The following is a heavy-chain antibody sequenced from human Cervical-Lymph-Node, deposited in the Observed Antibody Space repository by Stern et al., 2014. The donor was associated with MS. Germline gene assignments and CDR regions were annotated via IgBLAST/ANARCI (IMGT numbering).Heavy chain of an antibody. J-gene: IGHJ5*02. D-gene: IGHD2-15*01. CDR3: ARVDDCSGGTCFSTSWFDP. Sequence: QLQLQESGPGLVKPSETLSLTCTVSGGSINNYYWRWIRQTPGKGLEWIGDIYQDGSTKYNTTLKIRFTISLHTSKKQFSLRLTSVTAADTAVYYCARVDDCSGGTCFSTSWFDPWGQGTLVTVSS. V-gene: IGHV4-59*01. CDR1: GGSINNYY. CDR2: IYQDGST.